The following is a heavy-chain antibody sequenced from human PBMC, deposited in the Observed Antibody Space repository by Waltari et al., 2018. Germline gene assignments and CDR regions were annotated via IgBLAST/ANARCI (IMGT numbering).Heavy chain of an antibody. CDR2: IDNSGSTT. Sequence: EVQVVESGGGLVQPGGSLRLSCVASGFSFSNYEMNWVRQAPGKGLEWVSYIDNSGSTTYYADSVKCRFTISRDNAKNSLYLQMDSLRAEDTAVYYCARPSTEYYYYYYYMDVWGKGTTVTVS. J-gene: IGHJ6*03. V-gene: IGHV3-48*03. CDR3: ARPSTEYYYYYYYMDV. CDR1: GFSFSNYE.